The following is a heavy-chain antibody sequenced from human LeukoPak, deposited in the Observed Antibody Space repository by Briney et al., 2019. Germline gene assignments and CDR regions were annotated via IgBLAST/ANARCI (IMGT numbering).Heavy chain of an antibody. V-gene: IGHV3-7*01. CDR1: GFTFSNYW. CDR3: ARDKAAARPFDYYYYYMDV. D-gene: IGHD6-6*01. CDR2: IKEDGSRI. J-gene: IGHJ6*03. Sequence: GGSLRLSCAGTGFTFSNYWMNWVRQAPGKGLEWVANIKEDGSRINYVDSVKGRFTISRDNAKNSLYLQMNSLRAEDTAVYYCARDKAAARPFDYYYYYMDVWGKGTTVTVSS.